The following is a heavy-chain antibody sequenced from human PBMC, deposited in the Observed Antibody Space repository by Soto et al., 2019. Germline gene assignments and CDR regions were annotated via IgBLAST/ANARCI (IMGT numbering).Heavy chain of an antibody. J-gene: IGHJ6*02. Sequence: GESLKISCKGSGYSFTSYWISWVRQMPGKGPEWMGRIDPSDSYTNYSPSFQGHVTISADKSISSAYLQWSSLKASDTAMYYCARHQTVFGVVSNYYDGMDVWGQGTTVTVSS. CDR1: GYSFTSYW. D-gene: IGHD3-3*01. CDR3: ARHQTVFGVVSNYYDGMDV. CDR2: IDPSDSYT. V-gene: IGHV5-10-1*01.